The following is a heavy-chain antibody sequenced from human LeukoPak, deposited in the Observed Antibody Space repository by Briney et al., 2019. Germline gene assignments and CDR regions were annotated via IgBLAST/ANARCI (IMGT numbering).Heavy chain of an antibody. CDR2: INPSGGST. V-gene: IGHV1-46*01. CDR1: GYTFTSYY. J-gene: IGHJ4*02. D-gene: IGHD3-10*01. CDR3: ARDRGSGSYLIWPDLDY. Sequence: ASVKVSCKASGYTFTSYYMHWVRQAPGQGLEWMGIINPSGGSTSYAQKFQGRVTITADESTSTAYMELSSLRSEDTAVYYCARDRGSGSYLIWPDLDYWGQGTLVTVSS.